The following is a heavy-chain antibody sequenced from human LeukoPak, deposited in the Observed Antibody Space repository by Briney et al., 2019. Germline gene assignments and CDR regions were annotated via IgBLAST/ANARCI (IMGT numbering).Heavy chain of an antibody. CDR1: GFTFSSYA. J-gene: IGHJ4*02. D-gene: IGHD2/OR15-2a*01. CDR3: AGSMAKYSFDY. CDR2: IYSGGST. V-gene: IGHV3-53*01. Sequence: PGGSLRLSCAASGFTFSSYAMHWVRQAPGKGLEWVSVIYSGGSTYYADSVKGRFTISRDNSKNTLYLQMNSLRAEDTAVYYCAGSMAKYSFDYWGQGTLVTVPS.